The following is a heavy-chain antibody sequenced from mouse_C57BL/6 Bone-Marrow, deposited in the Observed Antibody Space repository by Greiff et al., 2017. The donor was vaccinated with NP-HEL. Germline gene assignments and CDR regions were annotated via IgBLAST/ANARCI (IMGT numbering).Heavy chain of an antibody. CDR2: ISAGGSYT. V-gene: IGHV5-4*01. CDR1: GFTFSSYA. Sequence: EVQLVESGGGLVKPGGSLKLSCAASGFTFSSYAMSWVRQTPETRLEWVATISAGGSYTYYPDNVKGRFTISRDNAKNNLYLQMSHLKSEDTAMYYCAREGCYYGNYVDYAMDYWGQGTSVTVSS. D-gene: IGHD2-1*01. J-gene: IGHJ4*01. CDR3: AREGCYYGNYVDYAMDY.